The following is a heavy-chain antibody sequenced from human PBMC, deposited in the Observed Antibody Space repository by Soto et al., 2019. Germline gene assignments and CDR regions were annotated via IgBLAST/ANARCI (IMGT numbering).Heavy chain of an antibody. Sequence: EVQLLESGGGLVQPGGSLRLTCAASGFTVRNNGMSWVRQAPGKGLEWVSAIAGSGDNTYYADSVRGRFTISRDNSKNTLYLQMNSLRAGDTAVYYCAKGRAGGWNGGDYWGQGTLVTVSS. CDR3: AKGRAGGWNGGDY. CDR2: IAGSGDNT. J-gene: IGHJ4*02. D-gene: IGHD1-1*01. CDR1: GFTVRNNG. V-gene: IGHV3-23*01.